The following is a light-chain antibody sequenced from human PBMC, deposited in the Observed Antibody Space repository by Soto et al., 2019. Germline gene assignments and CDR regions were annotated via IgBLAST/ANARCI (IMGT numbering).Light chain of an antibody. V-gene: IGKV2-30*01. Sequence: DVVMTQSPPSLPVTLGQPASMSCRSSQSLLYSDGSTFLNWFHQRPGQSPRRLIYKVSERDSGVPDRFSGSGSGTEFTLKISRVEAEDVGVYYCMQGTHRPITFGGGTKVEIK. CDR2: KVS. J-gene: IGKJ4*01. CDR3: MQGTHRPIT. CDR1: QSLLYSDGSTF.